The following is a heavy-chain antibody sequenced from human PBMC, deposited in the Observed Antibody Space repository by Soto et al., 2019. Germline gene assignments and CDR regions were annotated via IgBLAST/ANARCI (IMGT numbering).Heavy chain of an antibody. CDR2: INAGNGNT. J-gene: IGHJ4*02. V-gene: IGHV1-3*01. D-gene: IGHD3-22*01. Sequence: ASVKVSCKASGYTFTSYAMHWVRQAPGQRLEWMGWINAGNGNTKYSQKFQGRVTITRDTSASTAYMELSSLRSEDTAVYYCARGPGAYYDSSGYSHFDYWGQGTLVTVSS. CDR1: GYTFTSYA. CDR3: ARGPGAYYDSSGYSHFDY.